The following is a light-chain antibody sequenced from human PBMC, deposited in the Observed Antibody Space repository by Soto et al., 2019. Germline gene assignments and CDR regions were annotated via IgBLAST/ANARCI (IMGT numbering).Light chain of an antibody. CDR2: GAS. CDR1: QSVNSN. CDR3: QQYESLPLT. J-gene: IGKJ5*01. V-gene: IGKV3-15*01. Sequence: EILMTQSPYTLAVSPGERATLSCRASQSVNSNLEWYQQKPGKAPRLLISGASTRATGIPARFSGSGSGTEFTLTISSLQSEDFETYYCQQYESLPLTFGQGTRLEI.